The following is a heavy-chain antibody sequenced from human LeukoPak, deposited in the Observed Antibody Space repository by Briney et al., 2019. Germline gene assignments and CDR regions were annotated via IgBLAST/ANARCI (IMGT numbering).Heavy chain of an antibody. CDR1: GYSISSGYY. D-gene: IGHD6-13*01. CDR2: ISQGGSGSA. CDR3: ARVIAAAGSRYFQQ. Sequence: SETLSLTCVVSGYSISSGYYWGWIRQPPEKGLEWIGSISQGGSGSAYYNPSLKSRVTLPVDTSENHFSLTMRSVTAADTAIYYCARVIAAAGSRYFQQWGQGTLVTVSS. V-gene: IGHV4-38-2*01. J-gene: IGHJ1*01.